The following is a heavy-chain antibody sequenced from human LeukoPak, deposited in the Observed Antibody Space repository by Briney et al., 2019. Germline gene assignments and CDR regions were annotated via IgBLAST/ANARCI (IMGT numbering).Heavy chain of an antibody. V-gene: IGHV5-10-1*01. D-gene: IGHD6-19*01. CDR2: IDPSDSYT. CDR3: ASTHWYSSGYPYFGY. J-gene: IGHJ4*02. Sequence: PGESLKISCKGSGYSFTSYWISWVRRMPGKGLEWMGRIDPSDSYTNYSPSFQGHVTISADKSISTAYLQWSSLKASDTAMYYCASTHWYSSGYPYFGYWGQGTLVTVSS. CDR1: GYSFTSYW.